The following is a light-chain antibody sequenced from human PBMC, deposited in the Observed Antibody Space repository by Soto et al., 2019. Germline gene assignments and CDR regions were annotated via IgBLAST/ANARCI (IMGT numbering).Light chain of an antibody. CDR3: SSYTSSSTLYV. CDR2: DVS. CDR1: SSDVGGYNY. J-gene: IGLJ1*01. V-gene: IGLV2-14*01. Sequence: QSALTQPASVSGSPGQSITISCTGTSSDVGGYNYVSWYQQHPGKAPKLMIYDVSKRPPGVSNRFSGSKSGNTASLTISGLQPDDEADYYCSSYTSSSTLYVFGTGTNLTVL.